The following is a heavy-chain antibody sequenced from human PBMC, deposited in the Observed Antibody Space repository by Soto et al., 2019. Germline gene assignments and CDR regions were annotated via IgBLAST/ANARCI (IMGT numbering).Heavy chain of an antibody. D-gene: IGHD2-15*01. CDR1: GFTFSDSA. J-gene: IGHJ6*03. V-gene: IGHV3-73*01. Sequence: EVQLVESGGGLVQPGGSLKLSCAASGFTFSDSAMHWVRQASGKGLEWVGRIRSKPNTDATTYAASVKGRFTISRDDSKNTAYLQMNSLKTEDTAVYYCTRHVDCSGGSCYSGYYYYMDVWGKGTTVTASS. CDR3: TRHVDCSGGSCYSGYYYYMDV. CDR2: IRSKPNTDAT.